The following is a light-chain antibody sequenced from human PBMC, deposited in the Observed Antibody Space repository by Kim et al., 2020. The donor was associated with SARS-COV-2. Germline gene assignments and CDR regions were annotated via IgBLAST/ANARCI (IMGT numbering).Light chain of an antibody. Sequence: PGQSITHSYTGTSGDVGGYNLVTWYQQHPGKAPKLMIYDVSKRPSGVSNRFSGSKSGNTASLTISGLQAEDEADYYCSSYTSSSRVFGGGTQLTVL. CDR1: SGDVGGYNL. J-gene: IGLJ3*02. CDR3: SSYTSSSRV. CDR2: DVS. V-gene: IGLV2-14*04.